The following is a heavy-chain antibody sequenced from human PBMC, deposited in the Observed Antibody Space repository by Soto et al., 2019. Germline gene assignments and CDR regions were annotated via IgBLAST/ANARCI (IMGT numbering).Heavy chain of an antibody. CDR1: GYTFTSYG. D-gene: IGHD1-1*01. J-gene: IGHJ4*02. CDR3: ARGRYGDY. V-gene: IGHV1-18*01. CDR2: ISAHNGNT. Sequence: QVHLVQSGPEVKKPGASVRVSCKASGYTFTSYGITWARQAPGQGLEWMGWISAHNGNTDYAQKLQGRVIVTRDTSTSTGYMELRSLRSDDTAVYYCARGRYGDYWGQGALVTVSS.